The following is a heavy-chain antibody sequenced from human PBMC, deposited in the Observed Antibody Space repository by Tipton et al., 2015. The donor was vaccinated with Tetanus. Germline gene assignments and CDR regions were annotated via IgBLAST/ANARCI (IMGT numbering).Heavy chain of an antibody. V-gene: IGHV4-31*03. J-gene: IGHJ4*02. CDR3: ARVRRGATTDLDY. Sequence: TLSLTCTVSGVSISSGGYYWTWIRQHPGKGLEWIGYVYYTGNTQYSPSLTSRLSMSVDTSKNQFSLNLSSVTAADTAVYYCARVRRGATTDLDYWGQGTLVTVSS. CDR2: VYYTGNT. CDR1: GVSISSGGYY. D-gene: IGHD5-12*01.